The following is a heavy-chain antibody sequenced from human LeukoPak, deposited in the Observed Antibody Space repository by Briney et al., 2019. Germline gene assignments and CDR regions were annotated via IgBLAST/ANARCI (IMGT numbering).Heavy chain of an antibody. Sequence: SETLSLTCSVSGDSITGSSYYWGWIRQPPGKGLEWIGSMYYSGSTYSIPSLKSRVTMSADTSKNQFSLKLRSVTAADTAVFYCARHYFDRTGYYYFDYWGQGILVTVSS. V-gene: IGHV4-39*01. D-gene: IGHD3-22*01. CDR2: MYYSGST. J-gene: IGHJ4*02. CDR1: GDSITGSSYY. CDR3: ARHYFDRTGYYYFDY.